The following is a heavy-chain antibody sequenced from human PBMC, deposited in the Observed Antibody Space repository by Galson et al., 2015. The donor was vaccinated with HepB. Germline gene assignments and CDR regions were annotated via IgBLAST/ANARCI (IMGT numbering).Heavy chain of an antibody. V-gene: IGHV3-72*01. CDR2: SSDKAESYTT. CDR1: GFTFSDHY. CDR3: ARYSSRGGGLDV. J-gene: IGHJ6*02. D-gene: IGHD6-19*01. Sequence: LSCAASGFTFSDHYMDWVRQAPGKGLEWVGRSSDKAESYTTEYAASVQGRFTISRDDSENSLFLQMNSLKAEDTAVYYCARYSSRGGGLDVWGQGTTVTVSS.